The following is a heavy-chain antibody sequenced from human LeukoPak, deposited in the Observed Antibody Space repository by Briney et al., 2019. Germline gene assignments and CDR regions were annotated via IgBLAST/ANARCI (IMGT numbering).Heavy chain of an antibody. D-gene: IGHD6-19*01. CDR3: ARKGQWLVRGTFDI. J-gene: IGHJ3*02. CDR2: ISSSGTTM. CDR1: GFTISSYE. V-gene: IGHV3-48*03. Sequence: GSLRLSCAASGFTISSYEMNWVRQAPGKGLEWGSYISSSGTTMFYADSLKGRFTISRDNAKNSLYLQMNSLRAEDTAVYYCARKGQWLVRGTFDIWGQGTVVTVS.